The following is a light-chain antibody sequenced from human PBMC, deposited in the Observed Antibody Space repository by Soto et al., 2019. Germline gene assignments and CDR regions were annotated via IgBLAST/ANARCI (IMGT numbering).Light chain of an antibody. CDR2: DVS. CDR1: SSDVGNYNL. J-gene: IGLJ1*01. V-gene: IGLV2-23*02. Sequence: QSALTQPASVSGSPGQSVTISCTGTSSDVGNYNLVSWYQQHPGKAPKFMIFDVSKRPSGVSDRFSGSKSGNTASLTISGLQAEDEADYYCCSYAGNSAYVFGSGTKLTVL. CDR3: CSYAGNSAYV.